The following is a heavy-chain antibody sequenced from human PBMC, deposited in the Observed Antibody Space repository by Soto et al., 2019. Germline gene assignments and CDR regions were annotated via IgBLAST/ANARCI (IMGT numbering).Heavy chain of an antibody. J-gene: IGHJ5*02. V-gene: IGHV4-34*01. Sequence: SETLSLTCAVYGGSFSGYYWSWIRQPPGKGLEWIGEINHSGSTNYNPSLKSRVTISVDTSKNQFSLKLSSVTAADTAVYYRARGRPISRILTILLTSGKNWFDPWGQGTLVTVSS. CDR3: ARGRPISRILTILLTSGKNWFDP. D-gene: IGHD3-10*01. CDR1: GGSFSGYY. CDR2: INHSGST.